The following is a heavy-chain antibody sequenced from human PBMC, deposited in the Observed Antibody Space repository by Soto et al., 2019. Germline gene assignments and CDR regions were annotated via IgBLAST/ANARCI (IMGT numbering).Heavy chain of an antibody. CDR2: ISSSGSTI. V-gene: IGHV3-48*03. CDR3: ERTSTLNWSHP. D-gene: IGHD3-3*02. CDR1: GFTFSSYE. J-gene: IGHJ5*02. Sequence: GGSLRLSCAASGFTFSSYEMNWVRQAPGKGLEWVSYISSSGSTIYYADSVKGRFTISRDNAKNSMYLQMNSLRAEDTAVYYCERTSTLNWSHPCGQGTMVTVSS.